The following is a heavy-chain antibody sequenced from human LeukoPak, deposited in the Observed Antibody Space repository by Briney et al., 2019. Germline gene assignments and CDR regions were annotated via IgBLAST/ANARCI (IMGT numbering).Heavy chain of an antibody. J-gene: IGHJ4*02. CDR1: GFTFSNYA. D-gene: IGHD5-12*01. V-gene: IGHV3-23*01. Sequence: GGSLRLSCAASGFTFSNYAMSWVRQSPGKGLEWVSIVIGSVASTFYADSVKGRFTISRDNSKNTLYLQMNSLRAEDTAVYYCAKGGYDYIEVSYFDYWGPGTLVTVSS. CDR3: AKGGYDYIEVSYFDY. CDR2: VIGSVAST.